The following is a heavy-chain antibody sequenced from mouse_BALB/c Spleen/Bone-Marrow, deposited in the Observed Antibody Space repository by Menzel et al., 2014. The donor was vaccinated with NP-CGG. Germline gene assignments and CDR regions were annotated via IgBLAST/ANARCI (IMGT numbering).Heavy chain of an antibody. D-gene: IGHD4-1*01. CDR3: TRTGTGYFDN. Sequence: EVKLQESGGGLVQPGGSMKLSCVASGFTFSSYWMNWVRQSPEKGLEWVAEIRLKSNNYATHYAESVKGKFTISRDDSKSSVSVQMNNIRAKDTGIYYCTRTGTGYFDNWGQGTTLTVSA. J-gene: IGHJ2*01. CDR2: IRLKSNNYAT. CDR1: GFTFSSYW. V-gene: IGHV6-6*02.